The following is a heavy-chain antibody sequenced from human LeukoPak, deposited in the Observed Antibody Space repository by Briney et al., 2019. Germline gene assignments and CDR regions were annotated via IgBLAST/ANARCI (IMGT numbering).Heavy chain of an antibody. D-gene: IGHD3-10*01. CDR1: GGSFSGYY. J-gene: IGHJ5*02. V-gene: IGHV4-34*01. CDR2: INHSGST. Sequence: SETLSLTCAVYGGSFSGYYWSWIRQPPGKGLEWIGEINHSGSTNYNPSLKSRVTISVDTSKNQFSLKLSSVTAADTAVYYCARGPILAGIFRDWLDPWGQGTLVTVSS. CDR3: ARGPILAGIFRDWLDP.